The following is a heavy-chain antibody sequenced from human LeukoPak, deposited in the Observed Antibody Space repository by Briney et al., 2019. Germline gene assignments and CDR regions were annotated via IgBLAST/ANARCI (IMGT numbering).Heavy chain of an antibody. CDR1: GGSISSYY. V-gene: IGHV4-4*07. CDR3: ARGPVGLQPFDS. J-gene: IGHJ4*02. CDR2: IYTSGST. D-gene: IGHD4-23*01. Sequence: SETLSLTCTVSGGSISSYYWSWIRQPAGKGLEWIGRIYTSGSTNYNPSLKSRVTMSVDRSKNQFSLKLSSMTAADTAVYYCARGPVGLQPFDSWGQGTLVTVSS.